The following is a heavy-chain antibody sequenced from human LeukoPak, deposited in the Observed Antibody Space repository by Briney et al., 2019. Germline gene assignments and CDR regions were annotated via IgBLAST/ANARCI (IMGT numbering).Heavy chain of an antibody. CDR3: ATPFINRPGPDSQDY. CDR2: FDPEDGET. Sequence: GASVKVSCKVSGYTLTELSMHWVRQAPGKGLEWMGGFDPEDGETIYAQKFQGRVTMTEDTSTDTAYMELSSLRSEDTAVYYCATPFINRPGPDSQDYWGQGTLVTVSS. D-gene: IGHD3-10*01. CDR1: GYTLTELS. J-gene: IGHJ4*02. V-gene: IGHV1-24*01.